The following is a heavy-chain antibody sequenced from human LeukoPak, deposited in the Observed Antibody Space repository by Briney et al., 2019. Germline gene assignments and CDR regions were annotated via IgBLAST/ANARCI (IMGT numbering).Heavy chain of an antibody. CDR1: GLSFSSYT. Sequence: GSLRLSCAPSGLSFSSYTIHWVRQAPGKGLEWVSSISSTSGYIHYADSVKGRFSISRDNAKNLVHLEMDILRADDTAVYYCARDQRPDYEILIGSYHFDYWGQGTLVTVPS. CDR2: ISSTSGYI. CDR3: ARDQRPDYEILIGSYHFDY. J-gene: IGHJ4*02. D-gene: IGHD3-9*01. V-gene: IGHV3-21*01.